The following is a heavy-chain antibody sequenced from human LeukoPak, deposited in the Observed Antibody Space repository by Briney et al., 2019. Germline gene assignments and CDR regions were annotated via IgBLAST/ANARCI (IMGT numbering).Heavy chain of an antibody. J-gene: IGHJ4*02. CDR3: AKPHFDY. CDR2: IRFDGSNK. CDR1: GFTFSSYG. V-gene: IGHV3-30*02. Sequence: GGSLRLSCAASGFTFSSYGMHWVRQAPGKGLEWVAFIRFDGSNKYYADSVKGRFTISRDNSKNMLYLQMNSLRADDTAVYCCAKPHFDYWGQGTLVTVSS.